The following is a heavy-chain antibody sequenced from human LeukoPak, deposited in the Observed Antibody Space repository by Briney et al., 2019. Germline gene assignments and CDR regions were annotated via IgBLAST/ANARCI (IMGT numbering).Heavy chain of an antibody. CDR1: GGSISSYY. Sequence: SETLSLTCTVSGGSISSYYWGWIRQPAGKGLEWIGRIYTSGSTNYNPSLKSRVTMSVDTSKNQFSLKLSSVTAADTAVYYCARDNYPAVAGEYYFDYWGQGTLVTVSS. D-gene: IGHD6-19*01. CDR3: ARDNYPAVAGEYYFDY. CDR2: IYTSGST. V-gene: IGHV4-4*07. J-gene: IGHJ4*02.